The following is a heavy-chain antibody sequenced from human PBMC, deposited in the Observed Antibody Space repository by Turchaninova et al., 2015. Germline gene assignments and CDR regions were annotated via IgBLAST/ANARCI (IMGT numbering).Heavy chain of an antibody. Sequence: EVQLVESGGGLVKPGGSLRLSCAAYGFSFTDAWMTWVSQAPGKGLGWVGRSKTKGEGGTIDADSPVKGRFTISRDDPKKTLNLQMSSLKTGDTGVYYCAAGVGATDFDYWGQGILVTVSS. D-gene: IGHD1-26*01. CDR1: GFSFTDAW. CDR3: AAGVGATDFDY. V-gene: IGHV3-15*01. CDR2: SKTKGEGGTI. J-gene: IGHJ4*02.